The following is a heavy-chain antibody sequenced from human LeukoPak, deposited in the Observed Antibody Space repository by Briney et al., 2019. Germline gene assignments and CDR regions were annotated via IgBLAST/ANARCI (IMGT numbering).Heavy chain of an antibody. Sequence: SETLSLTCTVSGGSISSSSYYWSWIRQPPGKGLEWIGEINHSGSTNYNPSLKSRVTISVDTSKNQFSLKLSSVTAADTAVYYCARGRGRYSSSSRWFDPWGQGTLVTVSS. V-gene: IGHV4-39*07. CDR3: ARGRGRYSSSSRWFDP. J-gene: IGHJ5*02. D-gene: IGHD6-6*01. CDR2: INHSGST. CDR1: GGSISSSSYY.